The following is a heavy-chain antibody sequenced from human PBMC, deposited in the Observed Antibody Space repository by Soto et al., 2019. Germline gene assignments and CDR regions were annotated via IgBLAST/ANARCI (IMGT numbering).Heavy chain of an antibody. J-gene: IGHJ5*02. CDR1: GGSISSQY. Sequence: SETLSLTCTVSGGSISSQYWSWIRQPPGKGLEWIGYISYTGSPNYNPSLKSRVTISMDTSKNQFSLKLSSVTAADTAVYYCTRGYSNYSWFDPWGQGTLVTAPQ. V-gene: IGHV4-59*11. CDR3: TRGYSNYSWFDP. D-gene: IGHD4-4*01. CDR2: ISYTGSP.